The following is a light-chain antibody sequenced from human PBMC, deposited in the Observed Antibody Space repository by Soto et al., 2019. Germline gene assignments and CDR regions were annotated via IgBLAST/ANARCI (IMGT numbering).Light chain of an antibody. CDR1: SSDVGSENF. V-gene: IGLV2-8*01. CDR2: EVS. Sequence: QSALAQPPSASGSRGQSVTISCTGTSSDVGSENFVSWYQQRPGKAPKLLIYEVSERPSGVPDRFSGSKSGNTASLTVSGLQAEDEADYYCGSYAGSQTFVFGNGTKVT. CDR3: GSYAGSQTFV. J-gene: IGLJ1*01.